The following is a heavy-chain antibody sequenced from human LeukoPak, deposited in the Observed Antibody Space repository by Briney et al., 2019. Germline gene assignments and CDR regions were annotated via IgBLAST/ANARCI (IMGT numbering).Heavy chain of an antibody. V-gene: IGHV3-23*01. CDR2: ISGSGGST. D-gene: IGHD1-26*01. CDR3: ANKYLGSPVNY. J-gene: IGHJ4*02. CDR1: GFTFSSYG. Sequence: GGSLRLSCAASGFTFSSYGMSWVRQAPGKGLEWVSAISGSGGSTYYADSVKGRFTISRDNSKNTLFLQLNSLRTEDTAVYYCANKYLGSPVNYWGQGTLVTVSS.